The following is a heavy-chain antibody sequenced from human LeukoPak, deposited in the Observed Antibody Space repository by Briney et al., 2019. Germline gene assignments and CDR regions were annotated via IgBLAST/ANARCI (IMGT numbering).Heavy chain of an antibody. V-gene: IGHV4-39*01. CDR3: ARQPTVKRGAVAPNFDY. J-gene: IGHJ4*02. D-gene: IGHD6-19*01. CDR2: IYYNGIS. CDR1: GGLITSTIHY. Sequence: PSETLPLTCSVSGGLITSTIHYWAWIRQPPGQGLEWRARIYYNGISYYNASLESSVTMSVDTSRNQFSLRLSSVSAADTSVYFCARQPTVKRGAVAPNFDYWGQGTLVTVSS.